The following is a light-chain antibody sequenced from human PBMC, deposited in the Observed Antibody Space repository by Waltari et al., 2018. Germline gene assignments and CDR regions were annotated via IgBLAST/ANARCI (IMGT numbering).Light chain of an antibody. CDR2: WAS. CDR3: QHGYGTPLT. V-gene: IGKV4-1*01. Sequence: DIVMTQSPDSLAVSLGERATINCKSSQSVLYSSNNKNYLAWYQQKPGQPPKLLIYWASTRESGVPDRFSGSGSGTDYTFTISSLQSEDVATYYCQHGYGTPLTFGGGTKVEIK. J-gene: IGKJ4*01. CDR1: QSVLYSSNNKNY.